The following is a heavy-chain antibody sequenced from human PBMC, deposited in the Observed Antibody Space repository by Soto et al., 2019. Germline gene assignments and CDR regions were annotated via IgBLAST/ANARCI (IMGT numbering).Heavy chain of an antibody. V-gene: IGHV4-34*01. CDR1: GGSFSGYY. J-gene: IGHJ4*02. Sequence: SETLSLTCAVYGGSFSGYYCSWIRQPPGKGLEWIGEINHSGSTNYNPSLKSRVTISVDTSKNQFSLKLSSVTAADTAVYYCARGVSGSYDYWGQETLVTVSS. CDR3: ARGVSGSYDY. CDR2: INHSGST. D-gene: IGHD1-26*01.